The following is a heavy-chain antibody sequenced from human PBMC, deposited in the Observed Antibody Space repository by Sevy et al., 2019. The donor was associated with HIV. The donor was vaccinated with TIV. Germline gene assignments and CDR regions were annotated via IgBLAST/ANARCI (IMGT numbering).Heavy chain of an antibody. CDR3: AKCLAALPGYYYGVDV. V-gene: IGHV3-30*04. CDR1: GFTFSSYA. Sequence: GGSLRLSCAASGFTFSSYAMHWVRQAPGKGLEWVAVISYDGSNKYYADSVKGRFTISRDNSKNTLYLQMNSLRAEDTAVYYCAKCLAALPGYYYGVDVWGQGTTVTVSS. CDR2: ISYDGSNK. D-gene: IGHD6-6*01. J-gene: IGHJ6*02.